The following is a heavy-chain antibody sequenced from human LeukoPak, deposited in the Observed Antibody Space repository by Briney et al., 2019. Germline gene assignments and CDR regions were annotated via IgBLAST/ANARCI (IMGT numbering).Heavy chain of an antibody. V-gene: IGHV1-2*02. CDR2: INPNRGGT. Sequence: ASVKVSCKASGYTFTGYFLHWARQAPGQGLEWMGWINPNRGGTSCAQKFQGRVTMTRDTSITTAYMELSSLRSDDTAMYYCARDTCDGVTCYNWFDPWGQGTLVTVSS. CDR3: ARDTCDGVTCYNWFDP. CDR1: GYTFTGYF. J-gene: IGHJ5*02. D-gene: IGHD4-17*01.